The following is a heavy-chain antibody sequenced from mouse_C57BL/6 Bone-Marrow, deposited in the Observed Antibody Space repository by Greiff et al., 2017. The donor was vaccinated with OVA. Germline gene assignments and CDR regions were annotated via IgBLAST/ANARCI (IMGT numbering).Heavy chain of an antibody. CDR3: AGGGNTQLRVPDY. CDR1: GYTFTSYW. Sequence: QVQLKESGAELVKPGASVKLSCKASGYTFTSYWMQWVKQRPGQGLEWIGEIDPSDSYTNYNQKFKGKATLTVDTSSSTAYMQLSSLTSEDSAVYYCAGGGNTQLRVPDYWGQGTTLTVAS. J-gene: IGHJ2*01. V-gene: IGHV1-50*01. CDR2: IDPSDSYT. D-gene: IGHD3-2*02.